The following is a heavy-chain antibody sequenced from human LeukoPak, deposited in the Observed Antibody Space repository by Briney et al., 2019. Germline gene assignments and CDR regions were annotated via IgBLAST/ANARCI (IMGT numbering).Heavy chain of an antibody. V-gene: IGHV1-2*04. J-gene: IGHJ6*02. CDR2: INPNSGGT. D-gene: IGHD3-3*01. CDR1: GYTFTGYY. CDR3: ARGLRVLEWLLTYGMDV. Sequence: ASVKVSCKASGYTFTGYYMHWVRQAPGQGLEWMGWINPNSGGTNYAQKFQGWVTMTRDTSISTAYMELSRLRSDDTAAYYCARGLRVLEWLLTYGMDVWGQGTTVTVSS.